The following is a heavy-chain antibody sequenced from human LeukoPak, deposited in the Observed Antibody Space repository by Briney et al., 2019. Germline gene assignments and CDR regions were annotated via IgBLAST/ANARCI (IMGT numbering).Heavy chain of an antibody. V-gene: IGHV3-9*03. Sequence: GGSLRLSCAASGFTFDDYAMHWVRQALGKGLEWVSGISWNSGSIGYADSVKGRFTISRDNAKNSLFLQMNSLRAEDMALYYCAKDAKGGSYFYYFDYWGQGTLVTVSS. CDR2: ISWNSGSI. CDR1: GFTFDDYA. J-gene: IGHJ4*02. D-gene: IGHD1-26*01. CDR3: AKDAKGGSYFYYFDY.